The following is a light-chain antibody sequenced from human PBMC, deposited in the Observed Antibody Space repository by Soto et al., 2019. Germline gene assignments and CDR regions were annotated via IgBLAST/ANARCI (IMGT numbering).Light chain of an antibody. CDR3: QQSYSTPHT. CDR1: KSISSY. Sequence: DIQMTQSPPSLSASVGDRVTITCRASKSISSYLNWYQQKPGKAPKLLIYAASSLQSGVPSRFSGSGSGTDFTLTISSLQPEDFATYYCQQSYSTPHTFGQGTRLEIK. J-gene: IGKJ5*01. CDR2: AAS. V-gene: IGKV1-39*01.